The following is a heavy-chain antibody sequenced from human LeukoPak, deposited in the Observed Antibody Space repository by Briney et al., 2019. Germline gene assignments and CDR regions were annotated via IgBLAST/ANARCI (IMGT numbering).Heavy chain of an antibody. Sequence: PSETLSLTCTVSGVSFSSYYWTWLRQPAGKGLEWIGRIYSSGNTNYNPSLESRVTMSIDTSKNQFSLKLSSVTAADMAVYYCAREVEDGGNFDLWGRGTLVTVSS. CDR3: AREVEDGGNFDL. CDR2: IYSSGNT. J-gene: IGHJ2*01. V-gene: IGHV4-4*07. CDR1: GVSFSSYY. D-gene: IGHD4-23*01.